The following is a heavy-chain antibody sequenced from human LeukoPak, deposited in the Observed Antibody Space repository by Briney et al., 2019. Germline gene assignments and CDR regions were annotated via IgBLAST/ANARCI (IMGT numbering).Heavy chain of an antibody. CDR3: TRAASSGPLFTYHMDV. D-gene: IGHD3-22*01. J-gene: IGHJ6*03. Sequence: SETLSLTCAVYGGSFSGYYWSWIRQPPGKGLEWIGEINHSGSTNYNPSLKSRATISVDTSKNQFSLKLTSVTAADTAVYYCTRAASSGPLFTYHMDVWGKGTTVTVSS. CDR2: INHSGST. CDR1: GGSFSGYY. V-gene: IGHV4-34*01.